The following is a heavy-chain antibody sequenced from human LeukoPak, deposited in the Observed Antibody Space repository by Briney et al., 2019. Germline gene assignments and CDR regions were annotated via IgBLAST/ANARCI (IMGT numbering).Heavy chain of an antibody. CDR1: GFSISNDYF. CDR3: VRGIGQLRSDY. V-gene: IGHV4-38-2*01. D-gene: IGHD2-2*01. CDR2: ISHSGTT. Sequence: SETLSLTCAVSGFSISNDYFWGWIRQPPGKGLEWIGTISHSGTTFYKPSLKTRITISLDTSKNQFSLKMNSVTAADTAVYYCVRGIGQLRSDYWGQGTLVTVSS. J-gene: IGHJ4*02.